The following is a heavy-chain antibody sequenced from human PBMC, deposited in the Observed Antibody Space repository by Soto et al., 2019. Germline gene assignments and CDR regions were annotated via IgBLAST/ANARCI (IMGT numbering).Heavy chain of an antibody. CDR3: ARGLWSTFDY. CDR2: TYYRSKWYN. CDR1: GDSVSSNNIA. V-gene: IGHV6-1*01. Sequence: SQTLSLTCAVSGDSVSSNNIAWNWLRQSPWRGLEWLGRTYYRSKWYNEYAVSVRSRITINLDTSKNQFSLQLNSVTPEDTAVYYCARGLWSTFDYWGQGAQVT. J-gene: IGHJ4*02. D-gene: IGHD2-21*01.